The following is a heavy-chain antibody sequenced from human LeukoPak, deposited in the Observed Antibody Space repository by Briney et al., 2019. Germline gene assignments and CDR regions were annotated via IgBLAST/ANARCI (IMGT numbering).Heavy chain of an antibody. CDR3: ARRSWGAMAHFDY. J-gene: IGHJ4*02. Sequence: SETLSLTCTVSGGSISSGGYYWSWIRQPPGKGLEWIGEINHSGSTNYNPSLKSRVTISVDTSKNQFSLKLSSVTAADTAVYYCARRSWGAMAHFDYWGQGTLVTVSS. CDR1: GGSISSGGYY. D-gene: IGHD3-16*01. CDR2: INHSGST. V-gene: IGHV4-39*07.